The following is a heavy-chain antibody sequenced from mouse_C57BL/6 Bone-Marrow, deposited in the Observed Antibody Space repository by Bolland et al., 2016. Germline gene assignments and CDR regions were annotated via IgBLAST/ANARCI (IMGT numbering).Heavy chain of an antibody. Sequence: WIGEINPSTGGTTYNQKFKAKATLTVDKSSSTAYMQLKSLTSEVSAVYYCAKGAAMDYWGQGTS. CDR2: INPSTGGT. V-gene: IGHV1-42*01. CDR3: AKGAAMDY. J-gene: IGHJ4*01.